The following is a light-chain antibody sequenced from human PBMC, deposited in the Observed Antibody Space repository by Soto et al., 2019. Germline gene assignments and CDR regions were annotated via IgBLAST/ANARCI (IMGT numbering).Light chain of an antibody. V-gene: IGKV1-5*03. CDR3: QQYNTYPWT. J-gene: IGKJ1*01. Sequence: DTQMTQSPSTLSASVGDRVTITCRASQSLNSWLAWYQQKPGKAPDLLVYKASSLKTGVPPRFSGSESGTEFPLTISSLQPDDFATYYCQQYNTYPWTFGQGTKVEFK. CDR1: QSLNSW. CDR2: KAS.